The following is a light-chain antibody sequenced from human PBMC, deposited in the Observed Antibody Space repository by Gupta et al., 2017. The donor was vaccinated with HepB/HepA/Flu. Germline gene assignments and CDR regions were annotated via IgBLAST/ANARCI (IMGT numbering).Light chain of an antibody. Sequence: SSVLTQPPSVSVAPGKTARITCGGNNIGSKSVHWYQQKPGQAPVLVVYEDSERPSGIPERCSGSNSGNTATLTISRVEAGDEADYYCQVWDSSSDHVVFGGGTKLTVL. CDR2: EDS. CDR3: QVWDSSSDHVV. CDR1: NIGSKS. J-gene: IGLJ2*01. V-gene: IGLV3-21*03.